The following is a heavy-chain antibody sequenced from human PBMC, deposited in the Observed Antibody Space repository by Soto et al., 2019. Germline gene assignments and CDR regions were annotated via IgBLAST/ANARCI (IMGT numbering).Heavy chain of an antibody. CDR3: ANTHDYGDYVHTFDI. V-gene: IGHV3-23*01. CDR2: ISGSGGST. CDR1: GFTFSSYA. J-gene: IGHJ3*02. D-gene: IGHD4-17*01. Sequence: GGSLRLSCAASGFTFSSYAMSWVRQAPGKGLEWVSAISGSGGSTYYADSVKGRFTISRDNSKNTLYLQMNSLRAEDTAVYYFANTHDYGDYVHTFDIWGQGTMVTVSS.